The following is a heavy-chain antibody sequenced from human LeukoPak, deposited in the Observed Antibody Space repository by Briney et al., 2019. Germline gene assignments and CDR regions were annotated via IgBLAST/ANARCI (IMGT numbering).Heavy chain of an antibody. CDR2: IKSKTDGGTT. V-gene: IGHV3-15*01. J-gene: IGHJ4*02. D-gene: IGHD1-7*01. CDR1: GFTFSNAR. Sequence: GGSLRLSCAASGFTFSNARMSWVRQAPGKGLEWVGRIKSKTDGGTTDYAAPVKGRFTISRDDSKNTLYLQMNSLKTEDTAVYYCTTGKLELRALDYWGQGTLVTVSS. CDR3: TTGKLELRALDY.